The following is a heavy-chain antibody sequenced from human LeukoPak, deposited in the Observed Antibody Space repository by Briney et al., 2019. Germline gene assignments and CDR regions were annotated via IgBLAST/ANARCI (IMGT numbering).Heavy chain of an antibody. CDR3: AKRMIRGVNHDAFDL. CDR1: GFTFSRYA. D-gene: IGHD3-10*01. V-gene: IGHV3-23*01. J-gene: IGHJ3*01. CDR2: VSGSGGST. Sequence: PGGSLRLSCAASGFTFSRYAMSWVRQAPGKGLEWVSAVSGSGGSTYYADSVKGLFTITRDNSKNTLYLQMNSLRAEDTAVYYCAKRMIRGVNHDAFDLGGQGTMVTVSS.